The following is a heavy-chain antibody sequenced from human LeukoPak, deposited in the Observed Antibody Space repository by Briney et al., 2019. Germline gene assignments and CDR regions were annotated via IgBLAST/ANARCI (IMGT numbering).Heavy chain of an antibody. CDR2: ISYDGSNK. CDR1: GLTFSSYA. V-gene: IGHV3-30*04. CDR3: ARDGFDY. Sequence: GRSLRLSCAASGLTFSSYAMHWVRQAPGKGLEWVAVISYDGSNKYYADSVKGRFTISRDNSKNTLYLQMNSLRAEDTAVYYCARDGFDYWGQGTLVTVSS. J-gene: IGHJ4*02.